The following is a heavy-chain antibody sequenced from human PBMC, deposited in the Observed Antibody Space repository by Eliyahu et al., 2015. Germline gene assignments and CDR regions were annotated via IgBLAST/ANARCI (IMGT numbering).Heavy chain of an antibody. CDR3: ATDFKAGTTVVTLYFQH. D-gene: IGHD4-23*01. V-gene: IGHV1-24*01. Sequence: QVQLVQSGAEVKKPGASVKVXXKVSGYTXPEXXXHWVRQAPGKGLEWMGGFDPEDGETIYAQKFQGRVTMTEDTSTDTAYMELSSLRSEDTAVYYCATDFKAGTTVVTLYFQHWGQGTLVTVSS. CDR1: GYTXPEXX. J-gene: IGHJ1*01. CDR2: FDPEDGET.